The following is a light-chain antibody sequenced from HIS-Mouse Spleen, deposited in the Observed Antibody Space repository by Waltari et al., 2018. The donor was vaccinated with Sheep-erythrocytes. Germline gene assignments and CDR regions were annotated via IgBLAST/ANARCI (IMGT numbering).Light chain of an antibody. CDR2: QDS. Sequence: SYELTQPPSVSVSPGQTASITCSGDKWGDKYACWYQQKPGQSPVLVIYQDSKRPSGIPERVSGSNSGNTATLTISGTQAMDEADYYCQAWDSSTAWVFGGGTKLTVL. CDR1: KWGDKY. V-gene: IGLV3-1*01. CDR3: QAWDSSTAWV. J-gene: IGLJ3*02.